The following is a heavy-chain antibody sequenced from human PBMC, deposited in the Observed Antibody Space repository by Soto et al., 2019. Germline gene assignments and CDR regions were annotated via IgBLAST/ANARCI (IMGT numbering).Heavy chain of an antibody. CDR2: IKSKTDGGTT. CDR3: YPVAGSSGGDY. CDR1: SVSNAW. D-gene: IGHD6-19*01. Sequence: SVSNAWMNWVRPAPGKGLEWVGRIKSKTDGGTTDYAAPVKGRFTISRDDSKNTLYLQMNSLKTEDTAVYYCYPVAGSSGGDYWGQGTLVTVSS. J-gene: IGHJ4*02. V-gene: IGHV3-15*07.